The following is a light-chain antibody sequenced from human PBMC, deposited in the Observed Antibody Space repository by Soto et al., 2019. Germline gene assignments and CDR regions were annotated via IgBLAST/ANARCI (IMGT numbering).Light chain of an antibody. CDR3: QHYDSLPIT. CDR1: QSVSSN. J-gene: IGKJ5*01. Sequence: EIVMTQSPATLSVSPGERATLSCRASQSVSSNLAWYQQKPGQAPRILSYGASSRATGIPDRFSGSGSGTEFTLTISRLQPKDFEVFYCQHYDSLPITFGQGTRLEIK. V-gene: IGKV3D-15*01. CDR2: GAS.